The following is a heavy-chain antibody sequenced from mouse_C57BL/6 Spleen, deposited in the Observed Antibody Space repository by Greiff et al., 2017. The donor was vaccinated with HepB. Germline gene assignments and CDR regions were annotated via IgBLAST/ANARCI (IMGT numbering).Heavy chain of an antibody. Sequence: QVQLKQSGPELVKPGASVKISCKASGYTFTDYYINWVKQRPGQGLEWIGWIFPGSGSTYYNEKFKGKATLTVDKSSSTAYMLLSSLTSEDSAVYFCARGGANWDVERYFDYWGQGTTLTVSS. CDR3: ARGGANWDVERYFDY. V-gene: IGHV1-75*01. CDR1: GYTFTDYY. CDR2: IFPGSGST. D-gene: IGHD4-1*01. J-gene: IGHJ2*01.